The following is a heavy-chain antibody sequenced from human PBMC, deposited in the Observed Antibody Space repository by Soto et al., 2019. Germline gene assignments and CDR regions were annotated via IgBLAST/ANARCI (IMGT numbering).Heavy chain of an antibody. CDR2: INAGNGNT. D-gene: IGHD2-15*01. V-gene: IGHV1-3*01. CDR3: ARDCTGGSCFCIY. J-gene: IGHJ4*02. CDR1: GYTLTNYA. Sequence: GASMKGSRQASGYTLTNYAMHLVRPAPGQRLEWMGWINAGNGNTKYSRKFQGRVTITRDTSASTAYMELSSLRSDDTAVYYCARDCTGGSCFCIYWGQGTLVTVSS.